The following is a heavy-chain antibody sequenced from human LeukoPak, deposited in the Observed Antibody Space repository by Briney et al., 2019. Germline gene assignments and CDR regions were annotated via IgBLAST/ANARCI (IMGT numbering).Heavy chain of an antibody. Sequence: GGSLRLSCAASGFTFTNYGVSWVRQAPGKGLEWVSSISSSSSYIYYADSVKGRFTISRDNAKNSLYLQMNSLRAEDTAVYYCARGFYGSGSYYRPPLDYWGQGTLVTVSS. J-gene: IGHJ4*02. V-gene: IGHV3-21*01. CDR2: ISSSSSYI. D-gene: IGHD3-10*01. CDR1: GFTFTNYG. CDR3: ARGFYGSGSYYRPPLDY.